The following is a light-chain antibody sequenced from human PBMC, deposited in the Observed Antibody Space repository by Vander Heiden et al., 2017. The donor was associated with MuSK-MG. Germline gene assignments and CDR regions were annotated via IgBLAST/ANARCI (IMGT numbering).Light chain of an antibody. V-gene: IGLV3-25*03. Sequence: SYELTQPPSVSVSPGQTARITCSGDALPKQYAYWYQQKPGQAPVLVVYKDRERPSGIPERGSGSSSGTTVTLTISGVQAEDEAYYYCQSADSSVVFGGGTKLTVL. CDR3: QSADSSVV. CDR1: ALPKQY. CDR2: KDR. J-gene: IGLJ2*01.